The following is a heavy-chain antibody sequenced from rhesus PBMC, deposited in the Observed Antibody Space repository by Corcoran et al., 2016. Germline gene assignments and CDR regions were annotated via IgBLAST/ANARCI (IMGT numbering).Heavy chain of an antibody. CDR3: SILGIAAAGDFDY. CDR2: INVYGGNT. J-gene: IGHJ4*01. V-gene: IGHV3S5*01. Sequence: EVQLVETGGGLVQPGGSLKLSCAASGFIFSSYDMTWVRQAPGKGQEWVLAINVYGGNTYYADSVKGRFTSSRNNSRNTLSLQMNSLRTEDTAVYYCSILGIAAAGDFDYWGQGVLVTVSS. CDR1: GFIFSSYD. D-gene: IGHD6-25*01.